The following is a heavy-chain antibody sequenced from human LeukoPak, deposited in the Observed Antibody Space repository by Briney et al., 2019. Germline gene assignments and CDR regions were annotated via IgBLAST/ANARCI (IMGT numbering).Heavy chain of an antibody. CDR3: ARLGGPYFYDSSGYPDY. J-gene: IGHJ4*02. CDR2: ISGSGGST. Sequence: GGSLRLSCAASGFTFSSYTMNWVRQAPGKGLEWVSTISGSGGSTYSTDSVKGRFTISRDNSKNTLYLQMNSLRAEDTAVYYCARLGGPYFYDSSGYPDYWGQGTLVTVSS. V-gene: IGHV3-23*01. CDR1: GFTFSSYT. D-gene: IGHD3-22*01.